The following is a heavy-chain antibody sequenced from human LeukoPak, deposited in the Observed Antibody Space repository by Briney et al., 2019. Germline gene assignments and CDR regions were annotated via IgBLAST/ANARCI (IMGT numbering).Heavy chain of an antibody. J-gene: IGHJ4*02. Sequence: SETLSLTCTVSGGSISSYYWSWIRQPPGKGLEWLGYIYYSGSTNYNPSLKSRITISVDTSKNQFSLKLSSVTAADTAVYYCARDGQYYDSSGYYHQYYFDYWGQGTLVTVSS. V-gene: IGHV4-59*01. CDR1: GGSISSYY. CDR2: IYYSGST. CDR3: ARDGQYYDSSGYYHQYYFDY. D-gene: IGHD3-22*01.